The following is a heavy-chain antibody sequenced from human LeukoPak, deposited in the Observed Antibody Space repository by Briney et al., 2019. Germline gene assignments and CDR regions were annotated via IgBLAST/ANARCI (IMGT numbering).Heavy chain of an antibody. J-gene: IGHJ4*02. CDR1: GGSISSGSYY. D-gene: IGHD4-17*01. Sequence: SQTLSHTCTVSGGSISSGSYYWSWIRQPAGKGLEWIGRIYTSGSTNYNPSLKSRVTISVDTSKNQFSLKLSSVTAADTAVYYCARDDYGDYYFDYWGQGTLVTVSS. CDR3: ARDDYGDYYFDY. V-gene: IGHV4-61*02. CDR2: IYTSGST.